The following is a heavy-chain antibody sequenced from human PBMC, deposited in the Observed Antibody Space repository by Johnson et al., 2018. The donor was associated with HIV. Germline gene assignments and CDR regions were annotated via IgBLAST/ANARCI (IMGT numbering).Heavy chain of an antibody. CDR3: VRRDSGSLSFDL. CDR1: KFIFGDHG. V-gene: IGHV3-20*04. J-gene: IGHJ3*01. D-gene: IGHD1-26*01. CDR2: IDWNGRRT. Sequence: VQLVESGGGVVRPGGSLRLSCEGFKFIFGDHGLSWVRQVPGKGLEWVSGIDWNGRRTAYADSVKGRCTISRDNDRNSLYLQVNNLRVEDTALYFCVRRDSGSLSFDLWGQGTMVIVSS.